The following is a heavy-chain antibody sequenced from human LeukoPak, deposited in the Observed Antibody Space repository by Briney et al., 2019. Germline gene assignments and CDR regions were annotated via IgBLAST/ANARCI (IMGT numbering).Heavy chain of an antibody. CDR1: AYSISSGFF. CDR3: ARRLDIVVVPAADDAFDI. Sequence: PSETLSLTCSVSAYSISSGFFWGWIRQPPGKGLEWIGSIYYSGSTYYNPSLKSRVTISVDTSKNQFSLKLSSVTAADTAVYYCARRLDIVVVPAADDAFDIWGQGTMVTVSS. D-gene: IGHD2-2*03. J-gene: IGHJ3*02. CDR2: IYYSGST. V-gene: IGHV4-38-2*02.